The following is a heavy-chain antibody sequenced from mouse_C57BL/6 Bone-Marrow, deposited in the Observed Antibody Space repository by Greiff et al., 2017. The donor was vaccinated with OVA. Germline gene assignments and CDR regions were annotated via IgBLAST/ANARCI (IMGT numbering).Heavy chain of an antibody. CDR1: GYTFTSYW. V-gene: IGHV1-64*01. CDR3: GWVRTPDYAMDY. J-gene: IGHJ4*01. D-gene: IGHD2-3*01. Sequence: QVQLQQPGAELVKPGASVKLSCKASGYTFTSYWMHWVKQRPGQGLEWIGMIHPNSGSSNYNEKFKIKATLTVDKSSSTAYMQLSSLTSEDTAVEYCGWVRTPDYAMDYWGQGTTVTVSS. CDR2: IHPNSGSS.